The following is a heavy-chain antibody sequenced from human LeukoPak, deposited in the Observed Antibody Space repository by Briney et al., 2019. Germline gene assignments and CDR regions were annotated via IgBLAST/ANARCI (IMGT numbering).Heavy chain of an antibody. CDR1: GYSFTSYW. CDR2: IYPGDSDT. D-gene: IGHD2-2*01. Sequence: GESLKISCKGSGYSFTSYWIGWVRQMPGKGLEWMGIIYPGDSDTRYSPSFQGQVTISADKSISTAYLQWSSLKASDTAMYYCARQGWSSTTCYGPNFDYWGQGTLVTVSS. CDR3: ARQGWSSTTCYGPNFDY. J-gene: IGHJ4*02. V-gene: IGHV5-51*01.